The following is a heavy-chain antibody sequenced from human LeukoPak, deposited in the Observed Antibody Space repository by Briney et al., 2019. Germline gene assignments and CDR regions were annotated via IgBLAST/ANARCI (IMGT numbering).Heavy chain of an antibody. CDR3: ARAISPYYDISGYYLGDDY. CDR2: MNPNSGNT. CDR1: GYTFTSYD. D-gene: IGHD3-22*01. Sequence: ASVKVSCKASGYTFTSYDINWVRQATGLGLEWMGWMNPNSGNTGYAQKFQGRVTITRNTSISTAYMELSSLRSEDTAVYYCARAISPYYDISGYYLGDDYWGQGTLVTVSS. V-gene: IGHV1-8*03. J-gene: IGHJ4*02.